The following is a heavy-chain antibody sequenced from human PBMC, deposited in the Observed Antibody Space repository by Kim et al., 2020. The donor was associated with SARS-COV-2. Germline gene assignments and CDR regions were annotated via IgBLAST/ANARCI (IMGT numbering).Heavy chain of an antibody. J-gene: IGHJ4*02. CDR3: AKDRPYGGLAGFDN. Sequence: GGSLRLSCAASGFTFSSYAMSWIRQAPGKGLEWVSVIGAGGATTYYADSVKGRFTISRDNSKNTLYLQMNNLRVEDTAVYYCAKDRPYGGLAGFDNWGQGTLVTVSS. CDR1: GFTFSSYA. D-gene: IGHD3-10*01. V-gene: IGHV3-23*01. CDR2: IGAGGATT.